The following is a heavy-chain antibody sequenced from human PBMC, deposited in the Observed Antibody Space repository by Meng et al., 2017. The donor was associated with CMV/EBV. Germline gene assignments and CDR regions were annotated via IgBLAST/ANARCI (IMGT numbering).Heavy chain of an antibody. CDR3: ARKYSSSSRWFDP. CDR2: IRFDGSSE. Sequence: GESLKISCAASGFTVSSNYMSWVRQAPGKGLEWVAFIRFDGSSEYYADSVKGRFTISRDDSEDTLYLRMNSLRSEDTAMYYCARKYSSSSRWFDPWGQGTQVTVSS. V-gene: IGHV3-30*02. CDR1: GFTVSSNY. D-gene: IGHD4-11*01. J-gene: IGHJ5*02.